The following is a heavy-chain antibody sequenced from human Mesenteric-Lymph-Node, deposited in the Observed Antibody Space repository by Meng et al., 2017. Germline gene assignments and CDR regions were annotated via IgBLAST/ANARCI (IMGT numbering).Heavy chain of an antibody. V-gene: IGHV3-9*01. D-gene: IGHD6-13*01. Sequence: SLKISCAASGFTFDDYAMHWVRQAPGKGLEWVSGISWNSGSIGYADSVKGRFTISRDNAKNSLYLQMNSLRAEDTALYYCAKDINSRIAAAGTDDTDAFDIWGQGTMVTVSS. CDR2: ISWNSGSI. CDR3: AKDINSRIAAAGTDDTDAFDI. CDR1: GFTFDDYA. J-gene: IGHJ3*02.